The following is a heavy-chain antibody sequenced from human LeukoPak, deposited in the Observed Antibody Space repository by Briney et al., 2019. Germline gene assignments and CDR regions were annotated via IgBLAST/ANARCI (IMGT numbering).Heavy chain of an antibody. CDR1: GFTFNYYA. Sequence: GGSLRLSCAASGFTFNYYAMSWVRQAPGKGLEWVSGISDNEGSTYCTDSVKGRFTISRDSTKNTVYLQMNNLRPDDTAVYFCARHDSFIPYWGQGTLVTVSS. D-gene: IGHD5-18*01. J-gene: IGHJ4*02. CDR2: ISDNEGST. CDR3: ARHDSFIPY. V-gene: IGHV3-23*01.